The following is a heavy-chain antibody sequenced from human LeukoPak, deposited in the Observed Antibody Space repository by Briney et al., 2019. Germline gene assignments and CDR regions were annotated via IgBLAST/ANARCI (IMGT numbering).Heavy chain of an antibody. D-gene: IGHD3-3*01. CDR2: ISGSGGST. J-gene: IGHJ3*02. V-gene: IGHV3-23*01. CDR3: AKIHYDFWSGPPDAFDI. Sequence: GGSLRLSCAASGFTFSSYGMHWVRQAPGKGLEWVSAISGSGGSTYYADSVKGRFTISRDNSKNTLYLQMNSLRAEDTAVYYCAKIHYDFWSGPPDAFDIWGQGTMVTVSS. CDR1: GFTFSSYG.